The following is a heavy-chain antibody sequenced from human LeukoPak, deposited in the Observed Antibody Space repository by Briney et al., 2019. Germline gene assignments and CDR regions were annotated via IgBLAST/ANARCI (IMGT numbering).Heavy chain of an antibody. V-gene: IGHV3-23*01. CDR1: GFTFSSYA. CDR3: AKDRIPVAGRQDIWDY. CDR2: ISGSGGST. D-gene: IGHD6-19*01. Sequence: GGSLRLSCAASGFTFSSYAMTWVRQAPGKGLEWVSGISGSGGSTYDADSVKGRFTISRDNSKNTLYLQMNSLTDDDSAVYYCAKDRIPVAGRQDIWDYWGQGTLVTVSS. J-gene: IGHJ4*02.